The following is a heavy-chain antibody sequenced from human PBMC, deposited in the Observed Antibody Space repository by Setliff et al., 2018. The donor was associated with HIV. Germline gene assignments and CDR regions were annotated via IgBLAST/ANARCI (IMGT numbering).Heavy chain of an antibody. D-gene: IGHD2-21*01. CDR1: GFSVSSNY. V-gene: IGHV3-23*03. CDR3: AKHFLLWSNAFHI. J-gene: IGHJ3*02. Sequence: GSLRLSCAASGFSVSSNYMTWVRQAPGKGLEWVSIIYTDDSNTYYAESVKGRFTISRDNSKNTLYLQMNSLRAEDTAVYYCAKHFLLWSNAFHIWGQGTMVTVSS. CDR2: IYTDDSNT.